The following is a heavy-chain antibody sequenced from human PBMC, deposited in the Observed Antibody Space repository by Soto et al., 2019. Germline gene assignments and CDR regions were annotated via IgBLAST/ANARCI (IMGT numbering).Heavy chain of an antibody. J-gene: IGHJ4*02. D-gene: IGHD6-19*01. Sequence: EVQLVESGGGLVQPGRSLRLSCAASGFSFGDYAMQWVRQVPGKGLEWVSSISWNGESIGYADSVKGRFTISRDNGKKSVHLQMNSLRGEDTALYYCAKDVGSSGWYDGFDSWGQGTLVTVS. CDR2: ISWNGESI. CDR1: GFSFGDYA. CDR3: AKDVGSSGWYDGFDS. V-gene: IGHV3-9*01.